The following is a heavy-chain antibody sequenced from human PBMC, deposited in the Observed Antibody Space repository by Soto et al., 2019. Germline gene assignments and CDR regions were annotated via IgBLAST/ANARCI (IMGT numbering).Heavy chain of an antibody. CDR2: IYYSGST. J-gene: IGHJ5*02. Sequence: PSETLSLTCTVSGGSISSYYWSWIRQPPGKGLEWIGYIYYSGSTNYNPSLKSRVTISVDTSKNQFSLKLSSVTAADTAVYYCARRAGSYHLDPWGQGTPVTVS. CDR3: ARRAGSYHLDP. V-gene: IGHV4-59*08. CDR1: GGSISSYY. D-gene: IGHD3-10*01.